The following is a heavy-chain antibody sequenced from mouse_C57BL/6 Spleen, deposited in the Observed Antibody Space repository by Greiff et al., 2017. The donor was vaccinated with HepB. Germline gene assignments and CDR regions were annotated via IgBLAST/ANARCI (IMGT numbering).Heavy chain of an antibody. CDR2: IDPSDSYT. J-gene: IGHJ4*01. D-gene: IGHD1-1*01. Sequence: QVQLQQPGAELVKPGASVKLSCKASGYTFTSYWMQWVKQRPGQGLEWIGEIDPSDSYTNYNQKFKGKATLTVDTSSSTAYMQRSSLTSEDSAVYYCARRTSSYAMDYWGQGTSVTVSS. V-gene: IGHV1-50*01. CDR3: ARRTSSYAMDY. CDR1: GYTFTSYW.